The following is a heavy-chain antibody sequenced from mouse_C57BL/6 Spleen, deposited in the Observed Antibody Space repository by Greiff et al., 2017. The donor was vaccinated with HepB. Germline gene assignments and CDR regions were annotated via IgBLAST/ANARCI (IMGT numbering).Heavy chain of an antibody. Sequence: VQLQQSGPELVKPGASVKLSCKASGYTFTSYDINWVKQRPGQGLEWIGWIYPRDGSTKYNEKFKGKATLTVDTSSSTAYMELHSLTSEDSAVYVCASGDYGSSFAYWGQGTLVTVSA. V-gene: IGHV1-85*01. CDR2: IYPRDGST. D-gene: IGHD1-1*01. J-gene: IGHJ3*01. CDR3: ASGDYGSSFAY. CDR1: GYTFTSYD.